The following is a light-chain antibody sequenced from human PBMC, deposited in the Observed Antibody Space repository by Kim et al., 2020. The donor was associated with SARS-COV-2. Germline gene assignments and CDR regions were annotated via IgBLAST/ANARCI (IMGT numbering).Light chain of an antibody. J-gene: IGKJ2*01. CDR1: QGIYKY. CDR3: QKYDVAPYT. CDR2: DAS. V-gene: IGKV1-27*01. Sequence: SASVRDRVTITCRASQGIYKYLAWYQQKPGKVPKLLIYDASTLQSGFPSRFSGRGSGTSFTLTISSLQPEDVATYYCQKYDVAPYTFGQGTKLEI.